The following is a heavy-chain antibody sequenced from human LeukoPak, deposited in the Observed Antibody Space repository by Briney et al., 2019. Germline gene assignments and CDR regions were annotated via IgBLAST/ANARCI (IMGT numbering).Heavy chain of an antibody. CDR3: AKGDGYDYVWGSYRPYFDY. J-gene: IGHJ4*02. V-gene: IGHV3-23*01. Sequence: GGSLRHSCAASGFTFSSYAMSWVRQAPGKGLEWVSAISGSGGSTYYADSVKGRFTISRDNSKNTLYLQMNSLRAEDTAVYYCAKGDGYDYVWGSYRPYFDYWGQGTLVTVSS. CDR1: GFTFSSYA. D-gene: IGHD3-16*02. CDR2: ISGSGGST.